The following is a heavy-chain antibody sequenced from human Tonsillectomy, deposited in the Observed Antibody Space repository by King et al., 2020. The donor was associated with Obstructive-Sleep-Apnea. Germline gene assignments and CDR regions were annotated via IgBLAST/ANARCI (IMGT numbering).Heavy chain of an antibody. CDR1: GFTVSSNY. CDR3: ARALSSRVDMIDAFDI. V-gene: IGHV3-53*04. J-gene: IGHJ3*02. Sequence: VQLVESGGGLVQPGGSLRLSCAASGFTVSSNYMSLVRQAPGKGLEWVSGIYSGGSTYYADSVNGRLTISRHNSKNTLYLQMNSLRAEDTAVYYCARALSSRVDMIDAFDIWGQGTMVTVSS. CDR2: IYSGGST. D-gene: IGHD3-16*01.